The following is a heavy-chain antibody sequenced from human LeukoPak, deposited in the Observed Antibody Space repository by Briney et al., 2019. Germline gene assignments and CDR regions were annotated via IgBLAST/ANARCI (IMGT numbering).Heavy chain of an antibody. V-gene: IGHV3-53*01. Sequence: GGSLRLSCAASGFTVSSNYMSWVRQAPGKGLEWVSVIYSGGSTYYADSVKGRFTISRDNSKNTLYLQKNSLRAEDTAVYYCARVRKEYQLLLFDYWGQGTLVTVSS. D-gene: IGHD2-2*01. CDR2: IYSGGST. J-gene: IGHJ4*02. CDR1: GFTVSSNY. CDR3: ARVRKEYQLLLFDY.